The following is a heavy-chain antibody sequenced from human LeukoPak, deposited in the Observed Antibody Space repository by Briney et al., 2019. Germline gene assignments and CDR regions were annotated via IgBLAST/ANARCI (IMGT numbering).Heavy chain of an antibody. J-gene: IGHJ6*04. D-gene: IGHD3-22*01. CDR2: INSGSSHI. V-gene: IGHV3-21*01. Sequence: GGSLRLSCAVSGFTFSSYSMNWVRQAPGKGLEWVSSINSGSSHIYYADSVKGRFTISRDSAKNSLYLQMNSLRVEDTAVYYCARGPTMKMDVWGKGTTVTVSS. CDR1: GFTFSSYS. CDR3: ARGPTMKMDV.